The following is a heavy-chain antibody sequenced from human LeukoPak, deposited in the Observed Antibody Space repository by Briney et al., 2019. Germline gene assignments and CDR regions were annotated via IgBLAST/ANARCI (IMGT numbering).Heavy chain of an antibody. CDR3: AKGRSGIAAAGLNY. D-gene: IGHD6-13*01. CDR2: ISGSSDIT. CDR1: GFTFSSYA. Sequence: GGSLRLSCAASGFTFSSYAMSWVRQAPGKGLEWVSVISGSSDITYYADSVKGRFTIPRDNSKNTLYLQMNSLRAEDTAVYYCAKGRSGIAAAGLNYWGQGTLVTVSS. J-gene: IGHJ4*02. V-gene: IGHV3-23*01.